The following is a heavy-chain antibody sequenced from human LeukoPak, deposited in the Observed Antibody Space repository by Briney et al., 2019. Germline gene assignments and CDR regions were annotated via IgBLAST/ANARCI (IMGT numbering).Heavy chain of an antibody. CDR3: AKASSADDY. J-gene: IGHJ4*02. V-gene: IGHV3-64*01. CDR2: ISSNGGST. Sequence: GGSLRLSCAASGFTFSNYAMHWVRQAPGKGLEYVSAISSNGGSTYYANSVKGRFTISRDNSKNTLYLQMNSLRAEDTAVYYCAKASSADDYWGQGTLVTVSS. D-gene: IGHD6-6*01. CDR1: GFTFSNYA.